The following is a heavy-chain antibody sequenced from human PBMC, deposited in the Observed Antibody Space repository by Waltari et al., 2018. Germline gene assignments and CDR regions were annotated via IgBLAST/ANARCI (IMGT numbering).Heavy chain of an antibody. Sequence: EVQLVESGGGLVQPGGSLRLSCAASGFTFSSYWMSWVRQAPGKGLEWVANIKQDGSEKYYVDSVKGRFTISRDNAKNSLYLQMNSLRAEDTAVHYCARGHRYCSGGSCFGGGDFDYWGQGTLVTVSS. CDR3: ARGHRYCSGGSCFGGGDFDY. J-gene: IGHJ4*02. CDR2: IKQDGSEK. V-gene: IGHV3-7*01. CDR1: GFTFSSYW. D-gene: IGHD2-15*01.